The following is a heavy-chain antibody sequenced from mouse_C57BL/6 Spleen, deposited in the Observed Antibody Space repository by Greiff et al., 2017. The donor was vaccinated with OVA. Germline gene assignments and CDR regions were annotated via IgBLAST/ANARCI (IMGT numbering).Heavy chain of an antibody. V-gene: IGHV7-3*01. D-gene: IGHD4-1*01. CDR2: IRNKANGYTT. Sequence: EVKLVESGGGLVQPGGSLSLSCAASGFTFTDYYMSWVRQPPGKALEWLGFIRNKANGYTTESSASVKGRFTISRDNSQSFLYLQMNALRAEDSATYYCASSLGGYFDYWGQGTTLTVSS. CDR1: GFTFTDYY. J-gene: IGHJ2*01. CDR3: ASSLGGYFDY.